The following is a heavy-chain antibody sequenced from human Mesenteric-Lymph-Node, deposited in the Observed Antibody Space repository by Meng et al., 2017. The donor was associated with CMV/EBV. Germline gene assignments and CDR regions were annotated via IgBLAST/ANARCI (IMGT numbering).Heavy chain of an antibody. V-gene: IGHV4-59*01. J-gene: IGHJ4*02. CDR3: ARALDYYDSSGYAGLIDY. CDR2: MYYSGKT. Sequence: SETLSLTCTVSGGSISGYYWSWIRQPPGKGLEWLGYMYYSGKTTYNPSLESRVTISLDTSKNQFSLNLRSVTAADTAVYYCARALDYYDSSGYAGLIDYWGQGTLVTVSS. CDR1: GGSISGYY. D-gene: IGHD3-22*01.